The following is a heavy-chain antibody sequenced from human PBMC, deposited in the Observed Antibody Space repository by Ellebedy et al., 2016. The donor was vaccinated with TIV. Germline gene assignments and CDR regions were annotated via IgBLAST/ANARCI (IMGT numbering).Heavy chain of an antibody. CDR2: VYYTGST. CDR1: GGSISRYY. J-gene: IGHJ3*02. V-gene: IGHV4-59*01. Sequence: SETLSLTCSVSGGSISRYYWAWIRQAPGQGLEYMGNVYYTGSTDYRPSLKSRLTIAVDRSKNQISLKLTSVTAADTAMYYCARDSKNGWAFDMWGQGTMVTVSS. CDR3: ARDSKNGWAFDM. D-gene: IGHD1-1*01.